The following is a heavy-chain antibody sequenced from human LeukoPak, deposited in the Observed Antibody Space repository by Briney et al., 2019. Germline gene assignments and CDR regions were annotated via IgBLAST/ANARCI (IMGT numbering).Heavy chain of an antibody. V-gene: IGHV4-30-2*01. D-gene: IGHD5-12*01. CDR2: IYPSGST. J-gene: IGHJ5*02. CDR3: ARISNGAGWLRFSWFDP. CDR1: GGSISSGGYS. Sequence: PSQTLSLTCAVSGGSISSGGYSWSWIRQPPGKGLEWIGYIYPSGSTYYNPSLKSRVTISVDRSKNQFSLKLSSVTAADTAVYYCARISNGAGWLRFSWFDPWGQGTLVTVSS.